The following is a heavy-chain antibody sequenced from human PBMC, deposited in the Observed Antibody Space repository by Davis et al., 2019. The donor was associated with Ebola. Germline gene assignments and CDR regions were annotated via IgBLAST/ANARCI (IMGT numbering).Heavy chain of an antibody. Sequence: SETLSLTCTVSSGSISGYYWSWIRQAPGKGLEWIGEIDHSGTTNYNPSLKSRLTISVDTSKNQFSLKLSSVTAADTAVYYCARGALIAAAGTGKDFDYWGQGTLVTVSS. CDR3: ARGALIAAAGTGKDFDY. D-gene: IGHD6-13*01. V-gene: IGHV4-34*01. CDR1: SGSISGYY. J-gene: IGHJ4*02. CDR2: IDHSGTT.